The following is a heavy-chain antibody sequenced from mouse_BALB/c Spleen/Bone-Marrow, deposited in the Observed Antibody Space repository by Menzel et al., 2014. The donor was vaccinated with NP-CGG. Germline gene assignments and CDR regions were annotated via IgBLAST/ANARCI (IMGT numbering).Heavy chain of an antibody. CDR3: ARSRYDVGWFAY. CDR1: GFPFSAFG. J-gene: IGHJ3*01. V-gene: IGHV5-17*02. CDR2: IISGSNTI. D-gene: IGHD2-14*01. Sequence: EVHLVESGGDLVQPGGSRKLSCAASGFPFSAFGMHWVRQAPERGLEWVAYIISGSNTIYYSDKVKGRFTISRDNPKNTLFLQMTSLRSEDTAMYYCARSRYDVGWFAYWSQGTLVTVSA.